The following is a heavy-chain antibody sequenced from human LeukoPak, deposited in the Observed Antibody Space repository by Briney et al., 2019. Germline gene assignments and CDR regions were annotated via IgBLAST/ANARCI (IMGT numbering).Heavy chain of an antibody. CDR3: ARQSISGSSLSYFDY. CDR2: IYDSGST. V-gene: IGHV4-59*01. D-gene: IGHD3-22*01. Sequence: SETLSLTCTVSGGSISSYYWSWIRQPPGKGLEWIGNIYDSGSTNNNPSLKSRVTISVDTSKTQCSLKLSSVTAADTAVYYCARQSISGSSLSYFDYWGQGTLVNVSS. J-gene: IGHJ4*02. CDR1: GGSISSYY.